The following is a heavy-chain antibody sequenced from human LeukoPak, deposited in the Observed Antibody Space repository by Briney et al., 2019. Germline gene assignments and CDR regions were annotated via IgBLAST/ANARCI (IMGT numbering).Heavy chain of an antibody. V-gene: IGHV1-2*04. Sequence: ASVKVSCKASGYTFTGYYMHWVRQAPGQGLEWMGWISPNSGGTNYAQKFQGWVTMTRDTSISTAYMELSRLRSDDTAVYYCAVEPNSGSSSWSYLDYWGQGTLVTVSS. D-gene: IGHD6-13*01. CDR2: ISPNSGGT. CDR3: AVEPNSGSSSWSYLDY. CDR1: GYTFTGYY. J-gene: IGHJ4*02.